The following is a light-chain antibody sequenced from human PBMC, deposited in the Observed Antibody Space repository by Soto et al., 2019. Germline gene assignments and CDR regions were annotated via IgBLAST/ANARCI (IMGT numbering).Light chain of an antibody. V-gene: IGKV3-15*01. CDR1: QSVSSN. J-gene: IGKJ1*01. CDR3: QQYNNWPLT. Sequence: EIVMTQSPATLSVSPGERATLSCRASQSVSSNLAWYQQKPGQAPRLLIYGASTRATGIPARFSGSGSETEFTLTISSLQSEDFAVYYCQQYNNWPLTFGQGTKVDNK. CDR2: GAS.